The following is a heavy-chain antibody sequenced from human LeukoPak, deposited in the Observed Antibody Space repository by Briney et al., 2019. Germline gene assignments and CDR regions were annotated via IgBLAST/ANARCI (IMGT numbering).Heavy chain of an antibody. J-gene: IGHJ3*02. CDR3: ARLCSSTSGYDAFDI. CDR2: IYYSGST. V-gene: IGHV4-31*03. Sequence: SETLSLTCTVSGGSISSGGYYWSWIRQHPGKGLEWIGYIYYSGSTYYNPSLKSRVTISVDTSKNQFSLKLSSVTAADTAVYYCARLCSSTSGYDAFDIWGQGTMVTVSS. D-gene: IGHD2-2*01. CDR1: GGSISSGGYY.